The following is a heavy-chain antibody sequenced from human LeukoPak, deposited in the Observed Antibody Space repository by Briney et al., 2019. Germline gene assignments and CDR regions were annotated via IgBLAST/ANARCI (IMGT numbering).Heavy chain of an antibody. J-gene: IGHJ1*01. Sequence: SGPTLVKPTQTLTLTCTFSGFSLSTSGVGVGWIRQPPGKALEWLALIYWNDDKRYSPSLKSRLTITKDTSKNQVVLTMTNMDPVDTATYYCAHSGPAAPHKGLASEYFQHWGQGTLVTVSS. V-gene: IGHV2-5*01. D-gene: IGHD6-19*01. CDR2: IYWNDDK. CDR1: GFSLSTSGVG. CDR3: AHSGPAAPHKGLASEYFQH.